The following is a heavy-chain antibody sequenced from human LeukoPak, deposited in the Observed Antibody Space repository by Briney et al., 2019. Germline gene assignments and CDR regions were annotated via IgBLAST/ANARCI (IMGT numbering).Heavy chain of an antibody. CDR2: NNSDGSST. V-gene: IGHV3-74*01. J-gene: IGHJ1*01. D-gene: IGHD3-16*01. CDR1: GFTFSSYW. Sequence: GGSLRLSCAASGFTFSSYWMHWVRQAPGKGLVWVSRNNSDGSSTSYADSVKGRFTISRDNSKNTVSLQMNSLRGDDTAVYYCAKDDAWGRYKDWGQGTLVTVSS. CDR3: AKDDAWGRYKD.